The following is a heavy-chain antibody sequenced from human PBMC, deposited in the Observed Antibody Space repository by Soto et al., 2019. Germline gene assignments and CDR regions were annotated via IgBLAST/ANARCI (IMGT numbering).Heavy chain of an antibody. V-gene: IGHV1-69*06. Sequence: ASVKVSCKASGGTFSSYAISWVRQAPGQGLEWMGGIIPIFGTANYAQKFQGRVTITADKSTSTAYMELSSLRSEDTAVYYCARGPARPDYFYGMDVWGQRTTFTVSS. CDR1: GGTFSSYA. CDR2: IIPIFGTA. D-gene: IGHD6-6*01. J-gene: IGHJ6*02. CDR3: ARGPARPDYFYGMDV.